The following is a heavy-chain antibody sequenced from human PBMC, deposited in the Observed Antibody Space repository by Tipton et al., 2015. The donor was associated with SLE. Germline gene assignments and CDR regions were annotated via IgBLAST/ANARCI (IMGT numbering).Heavy chain of an antibody. CDR3: ARECRSGYPMGWFDP. CDR1: GGFISSHY. CDR2: IYYSGST. V-gene: IGHV4-59*08. D-gene: IGHD3-22*01. Sequence: TLSLTCTVSGGFISSHYWSWIRQPPGKGLEWIGYIYYSGSTNYNPSLKSRGTISVDTSKNQFSLKLSSVTATDTAVYYCARECRSGYPMGWFDPWGQGTLVTVSS. J-gene: IGHJ5*02.